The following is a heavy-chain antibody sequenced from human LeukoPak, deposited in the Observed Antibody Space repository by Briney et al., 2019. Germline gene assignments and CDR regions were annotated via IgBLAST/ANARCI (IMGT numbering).Heavy chain of an antibody. D-gene: IGHD3-22*01. CDR3: ARDHPYYYDSSGYSGRDAFDI. Sequence: SETLSLTCTVSGGSISSYCWSWIRQPPGKGLEWIGYIYYSGSNNYNPSLKSRVTISVDTSKNQFSLKLSSVTAADTAVYYCARDHPYYYDSSGYSGRDAFDIWGQGTMVTVSS. J-gene: IGHJ3*02. CDR2: IYYSGSN. CDR1: GGSISSYC. V-gene: IGHV4-59*01.